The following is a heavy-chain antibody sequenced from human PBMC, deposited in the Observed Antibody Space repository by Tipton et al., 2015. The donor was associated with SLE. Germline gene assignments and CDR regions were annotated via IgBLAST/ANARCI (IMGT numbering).Heavy chain of an antibody. CDR1: SDSFTTVGCY. D-gene: IGHD2-2*01. V-gene: IGHV4-31*03. CDR2: IYSRGST. CDR3: AREGDASANFFFYGINL. Sequence: TLSLTCTVSSDSFTTVGCYWSWIRQHPAKGLEWIGHIYSRGSTYYNPSLGGRVTISLDMSKSQFSLKLTSVTAADTAMYYCAREGDASANFFFYGINLWSLGTSVTVSS. J-gene: IGHJ6*02.